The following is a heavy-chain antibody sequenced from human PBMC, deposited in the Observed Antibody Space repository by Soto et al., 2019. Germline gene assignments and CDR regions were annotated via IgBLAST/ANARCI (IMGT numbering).Heavy chain of an antibody. V-gene: IGHV4-31*03. D-gene: IGHD6-19*01. CDR3: ARDVAVAGSGWFDP. J-gene: IGHJ5*02. Sequence: QVQLQESGPGLVKPSQTLSLTCRVSGDSINSGDYHWSWIRQLPGKGLEWIGYIYYSGSTYYNPSLTSRVTISLDTSKNQFSLNLRSVTAADTAVYYCARDVAVAGSGWFDPWGQGTLVTVSS. CDR2: IYYSGST. CDR1: GDSINSGDYH.